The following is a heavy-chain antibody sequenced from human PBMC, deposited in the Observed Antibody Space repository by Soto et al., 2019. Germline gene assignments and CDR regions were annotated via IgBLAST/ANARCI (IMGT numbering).Heavy chain of an antibody. D-gene: IGHD5-18*01. V-gene: IGHV1-18*01. J-gene: IGHJ4*02. CDR3: ARDGGYSGDY. Sequence: ASVKVSCKASGYTFYSHSISWVRQAPGQGLEWMGGIDAEDGKTIYAQKFQGRVTMTEDTSTDTAYMELSSLRSEDTAVYYCARDGGYSGDYWGQGTLVTVSS. CDR2: IDAEDGKT. CDR1: GYTFYSHS.